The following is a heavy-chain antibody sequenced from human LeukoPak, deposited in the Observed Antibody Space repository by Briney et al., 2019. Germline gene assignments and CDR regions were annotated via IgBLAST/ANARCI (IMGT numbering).Heavy chain of an antibody. J-gene: IGHJ5*02. Sequence: GGSLRLSCAASGFTFSSYDMHWVRQATGKGLEWVSAIGTAGDTYYPGSVKGRFTISRENAKNSLYLQTNSLRAGDTAVYYCARDYPRITTFGVANWFDPWGQGTLVTVSS. V-gene: IGHV3-13*01. CDR2: IGTAGDT. D-gene: IGHD3-3*01. CDR1: GFTFSSYD. CDR3: ARDYPRITTFGVANWFDP.